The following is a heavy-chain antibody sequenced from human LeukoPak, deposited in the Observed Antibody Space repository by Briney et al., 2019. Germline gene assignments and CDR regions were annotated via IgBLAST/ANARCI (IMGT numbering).Heavy chain of an antibody. J-gene: IGHJ4*02. Sequence: HAGRSLRLSCAASGFTFSSYSMNWVRQAPGKGLEWVSYISSSSSTIYYADSVKGRFTISRDNAKNSLYLQMNSLRAEDTAVYYCARERTSYYFDYWGQGTLVTVSS. D-gene: IGHD2-15*01. CDR1: GFTFSSYS. V-gene: IGHV3-48*01. CDR2: ISSSSSTI. CDR3: ARERTSYYFDY.